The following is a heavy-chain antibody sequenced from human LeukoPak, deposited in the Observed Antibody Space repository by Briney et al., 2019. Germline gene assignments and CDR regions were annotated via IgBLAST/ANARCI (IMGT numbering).Heavy chain of an antibody. J-gene: IGHJ5*02. CDR1: GFTFSSYA. CDR2: IYYSGST. D-gene: IGHD3-10*01. Sequence: PGGSLRLSCAASGFTFSSYAMSWVRQAPGKGLEWIGSIYYSGSTYYNPSLKSRVTISVDTSKNQFSLKLSSVTAADTAVYYCARHGLLSSNWFDPWGQGTLVTVSS. CDR3: ARHGLLSSNWFDP. V-gene: IGHV4-39*01.